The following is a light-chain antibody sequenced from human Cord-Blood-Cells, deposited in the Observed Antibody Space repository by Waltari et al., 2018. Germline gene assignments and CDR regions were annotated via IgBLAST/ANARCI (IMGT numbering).Light chain of an antibody. CDR1: QSISSY. CDR2: AAS. CDR3: HQSYSTPPWT. V-gene: IGKV1-39*01. J-gene: IGKJ1*01. Sequence: DIQMTQSPSSLSASLGDRVTITCRASQSISSYLNWYQQKPGKAPKLLIYAASSLQSGVPSRFSGSGSGTDFTLIISSLQPEDFATYYCHQSYSTPPWTFGQGTKVEIK.